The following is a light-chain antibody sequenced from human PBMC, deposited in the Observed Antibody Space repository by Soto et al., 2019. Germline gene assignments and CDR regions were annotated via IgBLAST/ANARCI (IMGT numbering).Light chain of an antibody. CDR3: QQSYSTWT. CDR2: FAY. V-gene: IGKV1-39*01. J-gene: IGKJ1*01. CDR1: QNISSY. Sequence: DIQMTQSPSSLSASVGDRVTITCRASQNISSYLNWYQPKPGKAPKLLIYFAYSFQSGVPSRFSGSGSGTDFTLTISSLKPEDFVSYFCQQSYSTWTFGQGTKVETK.